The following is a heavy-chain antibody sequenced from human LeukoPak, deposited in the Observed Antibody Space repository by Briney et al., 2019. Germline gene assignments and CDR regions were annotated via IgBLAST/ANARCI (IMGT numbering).Heavy chain of an antibody. CDR3: ARGLIAAAGGYYYGMDV. Sequence: ASVKVSCKASGYTFTSYDINWVRQATGQGLEWIGWMNPNSGNTGYAQKFQGRVTMTRNTSISTAYMELSSLRSEDTAVYYCARGLIAAAGGYYYGMDVWGQGTTVTVSS. V-gene: IGHV1-8*01. CDR2: MNPNSGNT. D-gene: IGHD6-13*01. CDR1: GYTFTSYD. J-gene: IGHJ6*02.